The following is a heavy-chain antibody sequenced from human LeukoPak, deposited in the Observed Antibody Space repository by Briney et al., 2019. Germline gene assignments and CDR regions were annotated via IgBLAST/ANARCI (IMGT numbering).Heavy chain of an antibody. D-gene: IGHD3-22*01. J-gene: IGHJ3*02. CDR1: GFTVSSNY. Sequence: GGYLRLSCAAYGFTVSSNYMSWVRQAPGKGLEWVSVIYSGGSTYYADSVKGRFTISRDNSKNTLYLQMNSLRAEDTAVYYCARDFHRYYYGSSGYNAFDIWGQGTMVTVSS. CDR2: IYSGGST. V-gene: IGHV3-53*01. CDR3: ARDFHRYYYGSSGYNAFDI.